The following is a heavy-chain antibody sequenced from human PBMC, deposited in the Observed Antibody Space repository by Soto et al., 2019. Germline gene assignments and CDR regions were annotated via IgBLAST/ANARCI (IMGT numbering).Heavy chain of an antibody. J-gene: IGHJ6*02. D-gene: IGHD6-13*01. CDR3: AKGQQLVLVDYYGMDV. Sequence: PGGSLRLSCAASGFTFSSYAMSWVRQAPGKGLEWVSAISGSGGSTYYADSVKGRFTISRDNSKNTLYLQMNSLRAEDTAVYYCAKGQQLVLVDYYGMDVWGRGTTVTVSS. V-gene: IGHV3-23*01. CDR1: GFTFSSYA. CDR2: ISGSGGST.